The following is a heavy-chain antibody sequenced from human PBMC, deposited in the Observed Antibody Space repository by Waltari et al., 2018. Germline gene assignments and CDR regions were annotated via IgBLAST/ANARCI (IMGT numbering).Heavy chain of an antibody. CDR3: AKDLRTSGWYHYFDY. J-gene: IGHJ4*02. CDR2: IWYDGGDK. Sequence: VQLVESGGGVVQPGTSLRLSCAASGFIFSNYGMPWVRKAPGKGLEWVAFIWYDGGDKYYSDSVRGRFTVSKDNSKQTLYLQMNSLRADDTAVYYCAKDLRTSGWYHYFDYWGQGTRVTVSS. CDR1: GFIFSNYG. D-gene: IGHD6-19*01. V-gene: IGHV3-33*06.